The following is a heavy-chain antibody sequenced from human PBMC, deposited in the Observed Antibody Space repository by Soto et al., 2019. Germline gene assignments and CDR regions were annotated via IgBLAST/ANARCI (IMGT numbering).Heavy chain of an antibody. Sequence: QVRLIQSGPEMMQPGASVRVSCTASGFTALSYAFHWVRQAPGQGPEWLGWLNGGVDGTSYSQRLQGRVTISRDTSTNTVYLEVKSLTSEDTAVYYCARGVKGVTSFDYWGQGTLVTVSS. CDR1: GFTALSYA. CDR3: ARGVKGVTSFDY. D-gene: IGHD3-10*01. J-gene: IGHJ4*02. CDR2: LNGGVDGT. V-gene: IGHV1-3*01.